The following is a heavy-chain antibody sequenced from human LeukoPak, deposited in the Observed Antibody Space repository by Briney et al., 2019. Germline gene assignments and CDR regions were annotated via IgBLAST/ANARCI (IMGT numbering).Heavy chain of an antibody. CDR3: ARDRSKVLTGTYYFDY. CDR2: INPNSGGT. CDR1: GYTFTGYF. J-gene: IGHJ4*02. Sequence: ASVKVSCKASGYTFTGYFMHWVRQAPGQGLEWMGWINPNSGGTNYAQKFQGRVTMTGDTSISTAYMELSSLRSEDTAVYYCARDRSKVLTGTYYFDYWGQGTLVTVSS. D-gene: IGHD1-7*01. V-gene: IGHV1-2*02.